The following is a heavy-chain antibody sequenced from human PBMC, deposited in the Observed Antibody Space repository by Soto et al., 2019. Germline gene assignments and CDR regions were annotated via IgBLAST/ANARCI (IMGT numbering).Heavy chain of an antibody. V-gene: IGHV1-69*06. CDR2: IIPIFGTA. CDR1: GGTFSSYA. J-gene: IGHJ4*02. D-gene: IGHD3-3*01. CDR3: AREPITIFGVVIHYYFDY. Sequence: SVKVSCKASGGTFSSYAVSWVRQAPGQGLEWMGGIIPIFGTANYAQKFQGRVTITADKSTSTAYMELSSLRSEDTAVYYCAREPITIFGVVIHYYFDYWGQGTLVTVSS.